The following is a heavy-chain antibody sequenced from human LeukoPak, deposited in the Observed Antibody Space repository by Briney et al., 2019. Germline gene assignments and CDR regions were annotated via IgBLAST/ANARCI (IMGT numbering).Heavy chain of an antibody. V-gene: IGHV1-69*01. CDR1: GGTFSSYA. Sequence: ASVKVSCKASGGTFSSYAISWVRQAPGQGLEWMGGIIPIFGTANYAQKFQGRVTITADESTSTAYMELSSLRSEDTAVYYCASSWGYYDILTGPYYYGMDVWGQGTLVTVSS. J-gene: IGHJ6*02. D-gene: IGHD3-9*01. CDR2: IIPIFGTA. CDR3: ASSWGYYDILTGPYYYGMDV.